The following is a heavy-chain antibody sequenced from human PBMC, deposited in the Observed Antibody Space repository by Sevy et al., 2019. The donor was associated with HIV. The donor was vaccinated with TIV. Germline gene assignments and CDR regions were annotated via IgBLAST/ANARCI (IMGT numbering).Heavy chain of an antibody. V-gene: IGHV1-24*01. D-gene: IGHD2-15*01. Sequence: ASVKVSCKVAGYRLIEVSMHWVRQAPGKGLEWMGHLDPEDGETIYAQKFQGRVTMTEDTSTDTAYMEVSSLRSEDTAVYYCAADRGEDYCSGNSCQRHYYNGLHVWGQGTTVTVSS. CDR3: AADRGEDYCSGNSCQRHYYNGLHV. CDR1: GYRLIEVS. J-gene: IGHJ6*02. CDR2: LDPEDGET.